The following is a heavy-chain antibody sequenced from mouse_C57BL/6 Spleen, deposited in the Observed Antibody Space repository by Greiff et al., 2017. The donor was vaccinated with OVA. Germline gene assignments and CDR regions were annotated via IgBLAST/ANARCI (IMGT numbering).Heavy chain of an antibody. D-gene: IGHD3-2*02. CDR3: ARESSGFAY. CDR1: GFTFSSYA. CDR2: ISDGGSYT. Sequence: DVQLQESGGGLVKPGGSLKLSCAASGFTFSSYAMSWVRQTPEKRLEWVATISDGGSYTYYPDNVKGRFTISRDNAKNNLYLQMSHLKSEDTAMYYCARESSGFAYWGQGTLVTVSA. V-gene: IGHV5-4*01. J-gene: IGHJ3*01.